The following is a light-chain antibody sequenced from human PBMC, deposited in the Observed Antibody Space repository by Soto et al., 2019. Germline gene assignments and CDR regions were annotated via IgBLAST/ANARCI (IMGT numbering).Light chain of an antibody. V-gene: IGKV3-20*01. CDR2: GAS. CDR3: QQYGTSRQT. CDR1: QSVPSSH. Sequence: EIVLTQSPGTLSLSPGETATLSCRASQSVPSSHLAWYQQRPGQAPRLLIFGASTRATGVPDRFSGSGSVPDFTLTISRLQPEDFAVYYCQQYGTSRQTSGLGTKVDIK. J-gene: IGKJ1*01.